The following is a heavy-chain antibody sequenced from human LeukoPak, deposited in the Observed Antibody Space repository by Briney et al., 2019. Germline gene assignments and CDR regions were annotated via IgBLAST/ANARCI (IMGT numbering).Heavy chain of an antibody. D-gene: IGHD6-19*01. CDR3: ARFNSGGWYSH. Sequence: KPSGTLSLTCAVYGGSFSGYYWSWIRQPPGKGLEWIGEINHSGSTNYNPSLKGRVTISVDTSKNQFSLKLSSVTAADTAVYYCARFNSGGWYSHWGQGTLVTVSS. J-gene: IGHJ4*02. CDR2: INHSGST. V-gene: IGHV4-34*01. CDR1: GGSFSGYY.